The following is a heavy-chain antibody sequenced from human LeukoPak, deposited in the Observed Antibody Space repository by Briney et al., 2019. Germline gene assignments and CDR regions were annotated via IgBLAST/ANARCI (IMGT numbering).Heavy chain of an antibody. CDR2: MNPNSGNT. Sequence: ASVKVSCKASGYTFTSYDINWVRQATGQGLEWMGWMNPNSGNTGYAQKFQGRVTITRNTSISTAYMELSSLRSEDTAVYYCARHIWFGELSCFDYWGQGTLVTVSS. CDR1: GYTFTSYD. J-gene: IGHJ4*02. CDR3: ARHIWFGELSCFDY. V-gene: IGHV1-8*03. D-gene: IGHD3-10*01.